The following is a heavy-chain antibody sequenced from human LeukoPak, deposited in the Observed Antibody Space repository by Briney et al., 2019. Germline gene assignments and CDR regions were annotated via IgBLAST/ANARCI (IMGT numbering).Heavy chain of an antibody. CDR3: ARGGKCSDGKCYLIDY. Sequence: GGSLRLSCVASGLTFSNSAMHWVRQAPGKGLEWVAIMSFDGSHERYGGSVKGRFTLSRDNSKNTLYLQINSLRTEDTAVYYCARGGKCSDGKCYLIDYWGQGTLVTVSS. CDR1: GLTFSNSA. CDR2: MSFDGSHE. D-gene: IGHD2-15*01. J-gene: IGHJ4*02. V-gene: IGHV3-30*04.